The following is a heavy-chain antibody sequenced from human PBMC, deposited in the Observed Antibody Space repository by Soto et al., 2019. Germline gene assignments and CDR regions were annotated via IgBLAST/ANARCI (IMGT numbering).Heavy chain of an antibody. CDR1: GVTLSNYA. CDR2: ITPIFDSA. Sequence: QVQLLQSGAEVKKPGSSVKVSCEAYGVTLSNYAVTWVRQAPGQGLEWMGGITPIFDSANYAPKFQGTVTITADKSTSTVYMESSSLGSDDTAVYFCAGNYEFWDGALRPRNRKTTSDYYFMDVWGPGTKVTVSS. D-gene: IGHD3-3*01. CDR3: AGNYEFWDGALRPRNRKTTSDYYFMDV. J-gene: IGHJ6*02. V-gene: IGHV1-69*06.